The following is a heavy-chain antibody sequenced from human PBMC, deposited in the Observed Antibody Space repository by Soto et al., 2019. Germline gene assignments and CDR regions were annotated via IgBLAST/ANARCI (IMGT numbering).Heavy chain of an antibody. CDR1: GYTFTSYA. J-gene: IGHJ4*02. Sequence: ASVKVSFKASGYTFTSYAMHWLRQAPGQRLEWMGWINAGNGNTKYSQKFQGRVTITRDTSASTAYMELSSLRSEDTAVYYCARAYSSGWYYYWGQGTLVTVSS. CDR3: ARAYSSGWYYY. CDR2: INAGNGNT. D-gene: IGHD6-19*01. V-gene: IGHV1-3*01.